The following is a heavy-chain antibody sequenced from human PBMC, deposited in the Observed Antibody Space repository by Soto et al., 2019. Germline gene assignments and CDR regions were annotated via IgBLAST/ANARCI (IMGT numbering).Heavy chain of an antibody. D-gene: IGHD1-26*01. CDR2: IPYSGGST. Sequence: DVQLLESGGGLVQPGGSLSLSCAASGFPFTSYAMTLVRQAPGKGLEWVSSIPYSGGSTYYADSVKGRFTISRDNSKNTLYLQMNSLRAEDTALYYCAKDLQGELLPTGFDSWGQGTLVTVSS. CDR1: GFPFTSYA. V-gene: IGHV3-23*01. J-gene: IGHJ5*01. CDR3: AKDLQGELLPTGFDS.